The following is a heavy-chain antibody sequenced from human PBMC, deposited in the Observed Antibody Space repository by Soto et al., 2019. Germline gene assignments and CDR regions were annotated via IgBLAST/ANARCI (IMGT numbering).Heavy chain of an antibody. CDR3: ARDFGSRCSSTSCSLVRGVIGMTDSDAFDI. Sequence: PGGSLRLSCAASGFTFSSYAMHWVRQAPGKGLEWVAVISYDGSNKYYADSVKGRFTISRDNSKNTLYLQMNSLRAEDTAVYYCARDFGSRCSSTSCSLVRGVIGMTDSDAFDIWGQGTMVTVSS. V-gene: IGHV3-30-3*01. CDR1: GFTFSSYA. CDR2: ISYDGSNK. J-gene: IGHJ3*02. D-gene: IGHD2-2*01.